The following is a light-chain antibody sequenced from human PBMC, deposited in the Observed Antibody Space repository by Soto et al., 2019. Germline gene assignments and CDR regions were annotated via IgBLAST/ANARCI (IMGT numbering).Light chain of an antibody. V-gene: IGKV4-1*01. Sequence: DIVMTQSPDSLAVSLGERATINCKSSQSVLYSPDRRNYLAWYQQKPGQPPKLLISWASSRESGVPDRFSGSGSGTDFTLTISRLEPEDFAVYYCQQYGSSPPRYTFGQGTKLEIK. CDR3: QQYGSSPPRYT. J-gene: IGKJ2*01. CDR1: QSVLYSPDRRNY. CDR2: WAS.